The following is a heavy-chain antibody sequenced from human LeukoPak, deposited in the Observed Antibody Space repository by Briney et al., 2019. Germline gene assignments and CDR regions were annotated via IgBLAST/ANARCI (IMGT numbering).Heavy chain of an antibody. J-gene: IGHJ3*02. CDR1: GGSICSYY. CDR2: IYYSGST. Sequence: PSETLSLTCTVSGGSICSYYWSWIRQPPGKGLEWIGYIYYSGSTNYNPSLKSRVTISVDTSKNQFSLKLSSVTAADTAVSYCARCPAYAFDIWGQGTMVTVSS. CDR3: ARCPAYAFDI. V-gene: IGHV4-59*01.